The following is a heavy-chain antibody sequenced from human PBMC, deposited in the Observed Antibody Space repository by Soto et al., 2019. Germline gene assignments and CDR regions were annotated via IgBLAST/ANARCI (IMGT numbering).Heavy chain of an antibody. CDR2: FDPEDGET. CDR1: GYTLTELS. J-gene: IGHJ4*02. Sequence: QVQLVQSGAEVKKPGASVKVSCKVSGYTLTELSMHWVRQAPGKGLEWMGGFDPEDGETIYAQKFQGRVTMTEDTSTDTAYIELSSLRSEDTAVYYCATHISYYYDSSGYRPKYYFDYWGQGTLVTVSS. CDR3: ATHISYYYDSSGYRPKYYFDY. D-gene: IGHD3-22*01. V-gene: IGHV1-24*01.